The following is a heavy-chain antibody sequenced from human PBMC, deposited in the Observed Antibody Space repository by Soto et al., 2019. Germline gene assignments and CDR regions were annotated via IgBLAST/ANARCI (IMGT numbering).Heavy chain of an antibody. CDR3: ARRLQWQLRPLDS. CDR2: INTLSSAI. CDR1: GSTFSDYY. J-gene: IGHJ4*02. D-gene: IGHD6-19*01. V-gene: IGHV3-11*01. Sequence: GGSLRLSCAGSGSTFSDYYMTWIRQAPGKGLEWVSYINTLSSAIYYADSVKGRFTISRDNAKNSLYLQMNSLRAEDTAVYYCARRLQWQLRPLDSWGRGTLVTVS.